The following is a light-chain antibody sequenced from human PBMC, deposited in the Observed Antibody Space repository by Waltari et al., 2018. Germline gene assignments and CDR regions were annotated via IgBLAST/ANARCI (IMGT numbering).Light chain of an antibody. CDR2: EAS. Sequence: VLTQSPATLSLSPGDRATLSCRASQYIGDYLAWYQQKPGQAPRPLMSEASNRATGVPDRFSASGSVTDFTLTVSSLEPEDFAVYYCQNRRNWPLLTFGGGTKVEIK. CDR1: QYIGDY. CDR3: QNRRNWPLLT. J-gene: IGKJ4*01. V-gene: IGKV3-11*01.